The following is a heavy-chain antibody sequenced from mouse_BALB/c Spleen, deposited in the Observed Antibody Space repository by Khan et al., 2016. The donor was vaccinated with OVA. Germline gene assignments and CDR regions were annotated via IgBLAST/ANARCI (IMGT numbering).Heavy chain of an antibody. CDR2: INPHIGET. Sequence: VQLKQSGPELVKPGASVKISCKASGYSFTGYFMNWVMQSHGKSLEWIGRINPHIGETFYNQKFKGKATLTVDESSSTAHMELRSLASEDSEVYYCARKNGSDFDYWGQGTTVTVSS. CDR1: GYSFTGYF. D-gene: IGHD1-1*01. V-gene: IGHV1-20*02. CDR3: ARKNGSDFDY. J-gene: IGHJ2*01.